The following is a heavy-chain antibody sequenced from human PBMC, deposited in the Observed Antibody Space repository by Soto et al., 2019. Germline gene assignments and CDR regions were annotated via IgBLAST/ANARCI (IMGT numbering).Heavy chain of an antibody. CDR3: AREGIQLWLGRYYYYYGMDV. J-gene: IGHJ6*02. V-gene: IGHV4-30-4*01. CDR2: IYYSGST. Sequence: PSETLSLTCTVSGGSISSGDYYWSWIRQPPGKGLEWIGYIYYSGSTYYNPSLKSRVTISVDTSKNQFSLKLSSVTAADTAVYYCAREGIQLWLGRYYYYYGMDVWGQGTTVTVSS. D-gene: IGHD5-18*01. CDR1: GGSISSGDYY.